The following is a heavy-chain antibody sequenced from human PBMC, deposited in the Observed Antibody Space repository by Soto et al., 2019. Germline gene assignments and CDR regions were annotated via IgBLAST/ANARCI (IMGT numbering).Heavy chain of an antibody. CDR2: TYFRSKWYN. CDR1: GDSVSSNTAS. V-gene: IGHV6-1*01. Sequence: TLSLTCAFSGDSVSSNTASWNWIRQSPSRGLEWLGRTYFRSKWYNDYAVSVKSRIIINPDTSNNQFSLQLNSVTPEDTAVYFCAKGDNLGPKTGYAFDPWGQGIMVTVSS. J-gene: IGHJ5*02. CDR3: AKGDNLGPKTGYAFDP. D-gene: IGHD5-12*01.